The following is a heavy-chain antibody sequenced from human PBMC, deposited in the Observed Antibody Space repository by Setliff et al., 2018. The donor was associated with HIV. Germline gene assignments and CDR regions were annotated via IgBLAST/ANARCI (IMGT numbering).Heavy chain of an antibody. Sequence: TETLSLTCTVSGDSVSSRSYYWSWIRQPPGKGLEWIGYIYYSGSTNYNPSLKSRVTISVDTSKNHFSLKLRSVTAADTAVYYCAQLGMVDDFDYWGQGTLVTVS. CDR1: GDSVSSRSYY. CDR2: IYYSGST. J-gene: IGHJ4*02. V-gene: IGHV4-61*03. D-gene: IGHD1-1*01. CDR3: AQLGMVDDFDY.